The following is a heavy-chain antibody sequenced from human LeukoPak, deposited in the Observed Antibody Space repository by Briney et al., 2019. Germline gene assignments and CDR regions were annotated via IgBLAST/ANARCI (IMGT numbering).Heavy chain of an antibody. Sequence: SETLSLTCTVSGGSISSYYWSWIRQPAGKGLEWIGRIYIGGSTNYNPSLKSRVTISIDTSKNQFSLELSSVTAADTAVYYCVRDAGYCTSSTCFQPFDPWGQGTLVTVSS. D-gene: IGHD2-15*01. J-gene: IGHJ5*02. CDR2: IYIGGST. CDR1: GGSISSYY. CDR3: VRDAGYCTSSTCFQPFDP. V-gene: IGHV4-4*07.